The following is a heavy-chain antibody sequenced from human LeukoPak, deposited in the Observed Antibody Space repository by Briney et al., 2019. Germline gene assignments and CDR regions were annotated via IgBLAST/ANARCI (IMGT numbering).Heavy chain of an antibody. D-gene: IGHD1-26*01. V-gene: IGHV5-51*01. CDR1: GYSFTTYW. CDR3: ARAYVVGATTVGF. J-gene: IGHJ4*02. CDR2: IYPGDSDT. Sequence: PGESLKISCKGSGYSFTTYWIVWVRQMPGKGLEWMGIIYPGDSDTRYSPSFQGQVTISADKSINTAYLQWSSLKASDTAMYYCARAYVVGATTVGFWGQGTLVTVSS.